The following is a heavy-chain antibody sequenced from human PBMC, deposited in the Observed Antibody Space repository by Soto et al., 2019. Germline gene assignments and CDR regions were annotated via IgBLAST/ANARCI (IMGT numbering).Heavy chain of an antibody. J-gene: IGHJ4*02. D-gene: IGHD6-25*01. CDR1: GVTFNTYA. Sequence: QVQLVQSGAEVKRPGSSMRVSCKASGVTFNTYAIIWVRQAPGQGLEWVAGFMPIFGSTRYAQKFQGRVTISADEATNTAYKDLIGMTSEDMTIYYCAGPKAATYRFSTDKSRSLFDFWGQGTLVTVSS. V-gene: IGHV1-69*01. CDR2: FMPIFGST. CDR3: AGPKAATYRFSTDKSRSLFDF.